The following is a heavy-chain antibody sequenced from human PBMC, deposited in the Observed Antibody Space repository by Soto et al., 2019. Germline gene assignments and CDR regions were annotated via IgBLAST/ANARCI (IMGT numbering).Heavy chain of an antibody. V-gene: IGHV1-8*03. CDR1: GYTFTSYD. Sequence: ASVKVCCTASGYTFTSYDINWVRQATGQGLEWMGWMNPNSGNTGYAQKFQGRVTITADKSTSTAYMELSSLRSEDTAVYYCAREAPNYYGSGSYDSWFDPWGQRTLVTVSS. D-gene: IGHD3-10*01. CDR3: AREAPNYYGSGSYDSWFDP. J-gene: IGHJ5*02. CDR2: MNPNSGNT.